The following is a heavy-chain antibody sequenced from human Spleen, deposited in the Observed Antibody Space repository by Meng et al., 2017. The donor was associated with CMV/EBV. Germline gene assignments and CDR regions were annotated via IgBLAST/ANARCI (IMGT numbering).Heavy chain of an antibody. CDR1: GFTFSGYN. V-gene: IGHV3-48*04. CDR2: INTNSRTI. Sequence: GESLKISCAAFGFTFSGYNMNWVRQAPGKGLEWVSYINTNSRTIYYADSVKRRFTISRDNTRNSLCLQMNGLRAEDTAVYYCARDLHVDGLDPWGQGTLVTVSS. CDR3: ARDLHVDGLDP. J-gene: IGHJ5*02.